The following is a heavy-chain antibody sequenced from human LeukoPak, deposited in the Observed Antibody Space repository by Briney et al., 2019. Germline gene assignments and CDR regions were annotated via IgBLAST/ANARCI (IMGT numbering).Heavy chain of an antibody. D-gene: IGHD6-19*01. CDR2: ISGSGGST. CDR1: GFTFSSYG. V-gene: IGHV3-23*01. Sequence: GGTLRLSCAASGFTFSSYGMSWVRQAPGKGLEWVSAISGSGGSTYYADSVKGRFTISRDNSKNSLYLQMSSLRAEDTAVYYCARVNSGWPFDYWGQGTLVTVSS. J-gene: IGHJ4*02. CDR3: ARVNSGWPFDY.